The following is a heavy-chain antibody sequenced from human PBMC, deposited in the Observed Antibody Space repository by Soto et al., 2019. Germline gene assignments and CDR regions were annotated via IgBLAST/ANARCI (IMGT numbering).Heavy chain of an antibody. J-gene: IGHJ4*02. D-gene: IGHD2-15*01. V-gene: IGHV1-18*01. CDR2: ISPFNGNT. Sequence: ASVKVSCKASGYTINTYGISWVRQAPGQGLEWVGWISPFNGNTNYAQNLQGRVTMTTDASTSTASMELRSLRSDDTALYYCARLVGATPDYWGQGTLVTVSS. CDR1: GYTINTYG. CDR3: ARLVGATPDY.